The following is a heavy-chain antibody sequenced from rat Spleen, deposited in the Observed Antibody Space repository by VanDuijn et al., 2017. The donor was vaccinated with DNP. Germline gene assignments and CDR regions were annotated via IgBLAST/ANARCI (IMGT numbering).Heavy chain of an antibody. J-gene: IGHJ1*01. CDR3: ARGNNNYPYWSFDF. CDR2: ITGSGGNT. CDR1: GLTFNHYW. V-gene: IGHV5-31*01. Sequence: EVQLVESGGGLVQPGRSLKLSCAVSGLTFNHYWMAWIRQVPGKGLEWVTSITGSGGNTYYPDSVKGRFTISRDNAKNTLYLQMNRLRSEDTATYYCARGNNNYPYWSFDFWGPGTMVTVSS. D-gene: IGHD1-10*01.